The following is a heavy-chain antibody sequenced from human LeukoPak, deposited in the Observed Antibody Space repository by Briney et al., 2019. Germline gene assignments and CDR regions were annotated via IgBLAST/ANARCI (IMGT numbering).Heavy chain of an antibody. CDR3: ARLQWSSTSCYWYSDL. CDR1: GYSFTSYW. CDR2: IDPSDSYT. Sequence: GESLKISWKGSGYSFTSYWISWVRQMPGKGLEWMGRIDPSDSYTNYSPSFQGHVTISADKSISTAYLQWSSLKASDTAMYYCARLQWSSTSCYWYSDLWGRGTLVTVSS. D-gene: IGHD2-2*01. J-gene: IGHJ2*01. V-gene: IGHV5-10-1*01.